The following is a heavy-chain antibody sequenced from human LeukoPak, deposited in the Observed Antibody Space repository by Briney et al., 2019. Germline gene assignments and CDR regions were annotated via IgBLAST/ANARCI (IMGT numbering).Heavy chain of an antibody. CDR2: TRNKANSYTT. V-gene: IGHV3-72*01. J-gene: IGHJ4*02. Sequence: GGSLRLSCAVSGFTFSDHYIDWVRQAPGKGLEWVGRTRNKANSYTTEYAASVKGRFTISRDDSKNSLYLQMNSLKTEDTAVYYCARVNWNDYRFDYWGQGTLVTVSS. CDR1: GFTFSDHY. CDR3: ARVNWNDYRFDY. D-gene: IGHD1-1*01.